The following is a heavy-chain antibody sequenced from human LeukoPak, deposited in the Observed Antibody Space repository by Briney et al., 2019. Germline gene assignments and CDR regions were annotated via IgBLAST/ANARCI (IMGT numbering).Heavy chain of an antibody. CDR1: GTTFSRSA. CDR3: ARDDGSATMGFDS. D-gene: IGHD1-26*01. J-gene: IGHJ4*02. Sequence: SVKVSCKASGTTFSRSAISWARQAPGQGLEWMGGVIPILGTTNYAQKFQDRVSITTDESTSTAYMEVTSLRSVDTAVYYCARDDGSATMGFDSWGQGTLVTVSS. CDR2: VIPILGTT. V-gene: IGHV1-69*05.